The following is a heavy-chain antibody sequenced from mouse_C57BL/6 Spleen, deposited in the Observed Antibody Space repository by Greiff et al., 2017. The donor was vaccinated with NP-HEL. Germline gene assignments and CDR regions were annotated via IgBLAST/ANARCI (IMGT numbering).Heavy chain of an antibody. CDR2: IYPRSGNT. CDR1: GYTFTSYG. J-gene: IGHJ2*01. D-gene: IGHD1-1*01. V-gene: IGHV1-81*01. CDR3: ARDGVSVRYYCLDY. Sequence: VQLQQSGAELARPGASVKLSCKASGYTFTSYGISWVKQRTGQGLEWIGEIYPRSGNTYYNEKFKGKATLTADKSSSTAYMELRSLTSEDSAVYFCARDGVSVRYYCLDYWGQGTTLTVSS.